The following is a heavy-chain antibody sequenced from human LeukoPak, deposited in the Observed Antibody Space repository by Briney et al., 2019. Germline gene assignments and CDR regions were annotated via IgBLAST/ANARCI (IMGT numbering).Heavy chain of an antibody. CDR3: AKWGDYDILTGYYDSDY. V-gene: IGHV3-23*01. Sequence: GALRLSCAASGFTFSNYAMSWVRQAPGKGLEWVSAIVGSGGSTYYADSVKGRFTISRDNPKNALYLQMNSLRAEDTAVYYCAKWGDYDILTGYYDSDYWGQGTLVTVSS. CDR2: IVGSGGST. D-gene: IGHD3-9*01. CDR1: GFTFSNYA. J-gene: IGHJ4*02.